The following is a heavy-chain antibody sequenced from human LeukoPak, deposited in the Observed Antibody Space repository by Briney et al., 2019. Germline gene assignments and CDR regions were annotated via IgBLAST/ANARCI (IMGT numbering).Heavy chain of an antibody. V-gene: IGHV3-21*01. D-gene: IGHD3-10*01. CDR2: ISSSSSYI. CDR1: GFTFSSYS. Sequence: TGGSLRLSCAASGFTFSSYSMNWVRQAPGKGLEWVSSISSSSSYIYYADSVKGRFTISRDNSKNTLYLQMNSLRAEDTAVYYCAKGGSGSYYTAPFDYWGQGTLVTVSS. CDR3: AKGGSGSYYTAPFDY. J-gene: IGHJ4*02.